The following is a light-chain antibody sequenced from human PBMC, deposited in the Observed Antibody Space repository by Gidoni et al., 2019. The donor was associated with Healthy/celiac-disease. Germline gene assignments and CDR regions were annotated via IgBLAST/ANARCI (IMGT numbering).Light chain of an antibody. V-gene: IGKV3-11*01. CDR2: DAS. CDR3: QQRSNWPLYP. Sequence: EIVVTQSPATLSLSPGERATLSCRASQSVSSYLAWYQQKPGQAPRLLIYDASNRATGIPARFSGIVSGTDFTLTIRSLEPEDSAVYYCQQRSNWPLYPFGQGTKLEI. J-gene: IGKJ2*01. CDR1: QSVSSY.